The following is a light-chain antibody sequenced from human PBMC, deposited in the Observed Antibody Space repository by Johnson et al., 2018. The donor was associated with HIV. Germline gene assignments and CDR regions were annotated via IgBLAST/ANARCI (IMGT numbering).Light chain of an antibody. CDR1: SSNIGSNY. J-gene: IGLJ1*01. CDR3: ATWDSSLSGGV. Sequence: QSVLTQPPSVSAAPGQKVTISCSGSSSNIGSNYVSWYQQVPGTAPKLLIYENNKRPSGIPDRFSGSKSGTSATLGITGLQTGDEADYYCATWDSSLSGGVFGTGTKFTVL. V-gene: IGLV1-51*02. CDR2: ENN.